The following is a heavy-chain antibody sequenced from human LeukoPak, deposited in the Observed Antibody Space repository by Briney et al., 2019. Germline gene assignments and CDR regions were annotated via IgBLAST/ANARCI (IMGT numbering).Heavy chain of an antibody. CDR3: ARNSYGDY. Sequence: GGSLRLSCAASGFSFSSQTMHWVRQAPGKGLEWVSSIRSGDSYIFYADSVKGRFTVSRDNDKNSLYLHMNSLRAEDSAVYYCARNSYGDYWGQGTLVTVSS. D-gene: IGHD5-18*01. J-gene: IGHJ4*02. CDR2: IRSGDSYI. CDR1: GFSFSSQT. V-gene: IGHV3-21*06.